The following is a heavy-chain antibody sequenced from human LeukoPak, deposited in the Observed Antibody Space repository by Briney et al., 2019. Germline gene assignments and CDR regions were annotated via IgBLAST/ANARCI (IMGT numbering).Heavy chain of an antibody. CDR2: NSGSGGST. CDR1: GFTFSSYA. Sequence: GGSLTLSCAASGFTFSSYAMTWVRQAPGQGLEWVSGNSGSGGSTYYADSVKGRFTISRDNSKNTLYLQMNSLRAEDTAVYYCARGNSGHCTGATCYALDYWGQGTLVTVSS. D-gene: IGHD2-2*01. V-gene: IGHV3-23*01. CDR3: ARGNSGHCTGATCYALDY. J-gene: IGHJ4*02.